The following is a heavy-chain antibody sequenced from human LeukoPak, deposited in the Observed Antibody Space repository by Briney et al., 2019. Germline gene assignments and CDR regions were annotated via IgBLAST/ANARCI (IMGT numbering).Heavy chain of an antibody. J-gene: IGHJ4*02. CDR2: SRNKANSYTT. D-gene: IGHD5-12*01. V-gene: IGHV3-72*01. CDR3: VTSPSGYDFDY. Sequence: GGSLRLSCAASGFIFSDYYMDWVPQAPGKGLEGVGRSRNKANSYTTKYAASVKGRFTISRDDSKNSLYLQLNSLKTEDTAVYYCVTSPSGYDFDYWGQGTLVTVSS. CDR1: GFIFSDYY.